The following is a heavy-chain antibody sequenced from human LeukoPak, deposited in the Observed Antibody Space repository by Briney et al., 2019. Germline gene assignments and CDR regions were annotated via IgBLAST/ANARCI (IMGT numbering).Heavy chain of an antibody. CDR3: ARNYGDYAPYFQH. Sequence: PGRSLRLSCAASGFTFSSYGMHWVRQAPGKGLEWVAVIWYDGSNEYYADSVKGRFTISRDNSKNTLYLQMNSLRAEDTAVYYCARNYGDYAPYFQHWGQGTLVTVSS. D-gene: IGHD4-17*01. J-gene: IGHJ1*01. CDR2: IWYDGSNE. CDR1: GFTFSSYG. V-gene: IGHV3-33*01.